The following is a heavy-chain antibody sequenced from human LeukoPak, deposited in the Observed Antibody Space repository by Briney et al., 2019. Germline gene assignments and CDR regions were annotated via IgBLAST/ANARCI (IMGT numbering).Heavy chain of an antibody. Sequence: SVKVSCKASGYTFTGYYMHWVRQAPGQGLEWMGGIIPIFGTANYAQKFQGRVTITADESTSTAYMELSSLRSEDTAVYYCASLLEMATLNFDYWGQGTLVTVSS. V-gene: IGHV1-69*13. D-gene: IGHD5-24*01. CDR3: ASLLEMATLNFDY. CDR1: GYTFTGYY. J-gene: IGHJ4*02. CDR2: IIPIFGTA.